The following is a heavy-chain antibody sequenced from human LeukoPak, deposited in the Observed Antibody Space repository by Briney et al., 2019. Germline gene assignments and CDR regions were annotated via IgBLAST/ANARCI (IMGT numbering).Heavy chain of an antibody. D-gene: IGHD3-22*01. Sequence: QSGGSLRLSCAAPGFTFSSYRMSWVRQAPGKGLEWVANINQDGSENHYVDSVEGRFTISRDNAKNSLYLQMFSLRAEDTAVYYCARGTAYYYDGSGYYYWDYWGQGTLVTVSS. J-gene: IGHJ4*02. CDR1: GFTFSSYR. CDR2: INQDGSEN. V-gene: IGHV3-7*01. CDR3: ARGTAYYYDGSGYYYWDY.